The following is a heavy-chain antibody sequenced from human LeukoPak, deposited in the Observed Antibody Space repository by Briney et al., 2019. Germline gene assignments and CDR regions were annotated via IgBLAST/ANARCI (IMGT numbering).Heavy chain of an antibody. CDR1: GFTFSNYA. V-gene: IGHV3-30*04. J-gene: IGHJ4*02. CDR2: ISYDARNK. CDR3: ARDDYDGYGLLDF. Sequence: PGRSLRLSCAASGFTFSNYAMHWVRQAPVKGLEWVSLISYDARNKYYADSVKGRFTISRDDSKNTLYLQINSLRSEDTAVYYCARDDYDGYGLLDFWGQGTLVTVSS. D-gene: IGHD4-17*01.